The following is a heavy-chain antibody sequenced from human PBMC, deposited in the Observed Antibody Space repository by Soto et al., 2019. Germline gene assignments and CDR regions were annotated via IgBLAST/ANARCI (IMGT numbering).Heavy chain of an antibody. V-gene: IGHV3-30*18. J-gene: IGHJ4*02. Sequence: QVQLVESGGGVVQPGRSLRLSCAASGFTFSNFGMHWGRQAPGKALEWVAAISADGSDKYFSDSVKGRFTISRDNSKNTLFLQMNSLRVEDTAVYYCTKGSEVARQELDYWGQGTLVTVSS. CDR1: GFTFSNFG. CDR3: TKGSEVARQELDY. CDR2: ISADGSDK. D-gene: IGHD3-3*01.